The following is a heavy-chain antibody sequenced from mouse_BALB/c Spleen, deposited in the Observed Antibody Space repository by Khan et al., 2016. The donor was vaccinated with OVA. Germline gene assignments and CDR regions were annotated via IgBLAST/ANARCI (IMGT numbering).Heavy chain of an antibody. J-gene: IGHJ2*01. CDR1: GFTFSSYG. D-gene: IGHD3-3*01. CDR2: INSNGGST. V-gene: IGHV5-6-3*01. Sequence: EVELVESGGGLVQPGGSLKLSCAASGFTFSSYGMSWVRQTPDKRLELVATINSNGGSTYYPDSVKGRFTISRDKAKNNLYLQMSSLKSEDTAMYYCARMARTINWGQGTTLTVSS. CDR3: ARMARTIN.